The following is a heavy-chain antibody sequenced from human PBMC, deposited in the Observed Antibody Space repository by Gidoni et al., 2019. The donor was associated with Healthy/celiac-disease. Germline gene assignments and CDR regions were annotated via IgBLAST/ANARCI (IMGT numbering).Heavy chain of an antibody. D-gene: IGHD3-10*01. CDR3: ASTMVQDSSYGMDV. J-gene: IGHJ6*02. CDR1: GGPFSSYT. V-gene: IGHV1-69*02. CDR2: IIPILGIA. Sequence: AEVKKPGSSVKVSCKASGGPFSSYTISWVRQAPGQGLEWMGRIIPILGIANYAQKFQGRVTITADKSTSTAYMELSSLRSEDTAVYYCASTMVQDSSYGMDVWGQGTTVTVSS.